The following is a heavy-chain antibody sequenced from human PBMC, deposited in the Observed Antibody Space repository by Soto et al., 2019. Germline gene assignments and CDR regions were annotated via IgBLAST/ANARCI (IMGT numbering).Heavy chain of an antibody. CDR1: GFTLSSYA. CDR2: ISYDGSNK. D-gene: IGHD6-13*01. Sequence: QVQLVESGGGVVQPWRSLRLSCAASGFTLSSYAMHWVRQAPGKGLEWVAVISYDGSNKYYADSVKGRFTISRDNSLYLQMNSLRAEDTAVYYCARGRVYSSSLYGDYWGQGTLVTVSS. J-gene: IGHJ4*02. V-gene: IGHV3-30-3*01. CDR3: ARGRVYSSSLYGDY.